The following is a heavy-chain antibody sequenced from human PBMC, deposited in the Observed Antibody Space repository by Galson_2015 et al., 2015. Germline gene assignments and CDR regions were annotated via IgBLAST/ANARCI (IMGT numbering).Heavy chain of an antibody. J-gene: IGHJ6*02. CDR1: GFTFSSYA. CDR2: ISGSGAIT. Sequence: SLRLSCAASGFTFSSYAMNWVRQAPGKGLEWVSAISGSGAITYYADSVKGRFTISRDNSKNTLYLQMNSLRAEDTAVYYCAKEVAVAPKGLFYYGMDFWGQWTTVTVSS. CDR3: AKEVAVAPKGLFYYGMDF. D-gene: IGHD6-19*01. V-gene: IGHV3-23*01.